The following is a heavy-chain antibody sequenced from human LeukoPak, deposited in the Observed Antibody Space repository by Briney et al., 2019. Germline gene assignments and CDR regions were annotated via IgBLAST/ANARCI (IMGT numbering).Heavy chain of an antibody. J-gene: IGHJ5*02. D-gene: IGHD6-13*01. CDR3: ERIAAAYNWFDP. CDR1: GGSISSSSYY. Sequence: PSETLSLTCTVSGGSISSSSYYWGWIRQPPGKGLEWIGSIYYSGSTYYNPSLKSRVTISVDTSKNQFSLKLSSVTAADTAVYYCERIAAAYNWFDPGGQGTLVTVSS. CDR2: IYYSGST. V-gene: IGHV4-39*01.